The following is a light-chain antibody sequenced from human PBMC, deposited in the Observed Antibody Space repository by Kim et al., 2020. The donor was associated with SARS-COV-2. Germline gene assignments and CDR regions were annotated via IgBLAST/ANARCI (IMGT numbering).Light chain of an antibody. J-gene: IGLJ2*01. CDR2: TND. CDR1: RSDSRST. CDR3: AAWHDSLVV. V-gene: IGLV1-44*01. Sequence: QSVLTQPPSASGTPGQRVTISCSGTRSDSRSTVSWYQQVPGTAPKLLIHTNDRRPSGVPDRFSGSKSDTSASLAISGLQSEDEADYYCAAWHDSLVVFGGGTQLTVL.